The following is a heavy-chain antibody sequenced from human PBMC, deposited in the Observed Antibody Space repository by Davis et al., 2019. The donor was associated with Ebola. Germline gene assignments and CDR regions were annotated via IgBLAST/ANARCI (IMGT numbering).Heavy chain of an antibody. CDR3: AKMHYDSSGYYYPPWY. J-gene: IGHJ4*02. CDR1: GFTLGNAW. Sequence: GESLKISCAASGFTLGNAWMSWVRQAPGKGLEWVSVIYSGGSTYYADSVKGRFTISRDNSKNTLYLQMNSLRAEDTAVYYCAKMHYDSSGYYYPPWYWGQGTLVTVSS. V-gene: IGHV3-53*01. CDR2: IYSGGST. D-gene: IGHD3-22*01.